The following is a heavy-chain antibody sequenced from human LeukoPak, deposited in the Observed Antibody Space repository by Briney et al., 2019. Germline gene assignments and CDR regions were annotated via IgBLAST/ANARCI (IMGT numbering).Heavy chain of an antibody. CDR3: ARGYFSGWSDWFDA. J-gene: IGHJ5*02. CDR1: GYSISSGYY. CDR2: IYHSGST. V-gene: IGHV4-38-2*02. Sequence: SETLSLTCTVSGYSISSGYYWGWIRQPPGKGLEWIGSIYHSGSTYYNPSLKSRVTISVDTSKNQFSLNLNSVTAADTAVYYCARGYFSGWSDWFDAWGQGVQVSVSS. D-gene: IGHD2-15*01.